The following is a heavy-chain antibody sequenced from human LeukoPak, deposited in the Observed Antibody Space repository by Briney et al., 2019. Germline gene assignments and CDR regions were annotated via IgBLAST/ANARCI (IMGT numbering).Heavy chain of an antibody. D-gene: IGHD4-11*01. CDR1: GYNFSSYV. CDR2: ISTSTGDT. V-gene: IGHV1-18*01. Sequence: GASVKVSCKASGYNFSSYVISWVRQAPGQGPEWMGWISTSTGDTKYTQKFQGRVTLTTDTSTSTAYMELSSLRSDDTAVYYCARDDNYGIFVNVDYWGQGTLVTVSS. J-gene: IGHJ4*02. CDR3: ARDDNYGIFVNVDY.